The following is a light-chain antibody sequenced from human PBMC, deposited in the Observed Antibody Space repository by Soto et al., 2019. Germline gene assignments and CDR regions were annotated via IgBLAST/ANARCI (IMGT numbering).Light chain of an antibody. CDR3: QKYSSVPV. CDR1: QGIRNC. CDR2: AAS. Sequence: DIQMTQSPTSLSASVGDRVTITCRASQGIRNCVAWYQQIPGKAPKLPLYAASTLQSGVPSRFSGSGSGTDFTLTLNGLQPEDVATCSCQKYSSVPVFGPGTKVEIK. V-gene: IGKV1-27*01. J-gene: IGKJ3*01.